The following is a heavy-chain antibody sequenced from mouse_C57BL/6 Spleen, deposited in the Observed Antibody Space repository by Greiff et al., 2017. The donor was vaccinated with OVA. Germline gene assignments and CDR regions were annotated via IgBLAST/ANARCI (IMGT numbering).Heavy chain of an antibody. J-gene: IGHJ4*01. CDR1: GFSLTSYG. V-gene: IGHV2-2*01. Sequence: QVQLKQSGPGLVQPSQSLSITCTVSGFSLTSYGVHWVRQSPGTGLEWLGVIWSGGSTDYNAAFISRLSISKDNSKSQVFFKMNSLEADDTAIYYCARLYGSRIYYAMDYWGQGTSVTVSS. D-gene: IGHD1-1*01. CDR3: ARLYGSRIYYAMDY. CDR2: IWSGGST.